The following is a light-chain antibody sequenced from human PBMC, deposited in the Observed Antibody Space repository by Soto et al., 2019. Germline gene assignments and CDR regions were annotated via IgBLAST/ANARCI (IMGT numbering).Light chain of an antibody. CDR2: DVS. CDR3: SSYTSSGTLGYV. Sequence: QSALTQPASVSGSPGQSLTISCTGTSSEVVGYNYVSWYQQHPGKAPKLMIYDVSNRPSGVSNRFSGSKSGNTASLTSSGLQAEDEADYYCSSYTSSGTLGYVLGTGTKVTVL. J-gene: IGLJ1*01. V-gene: IGLV2-14*01. CDR1: SSEVVGYNY.